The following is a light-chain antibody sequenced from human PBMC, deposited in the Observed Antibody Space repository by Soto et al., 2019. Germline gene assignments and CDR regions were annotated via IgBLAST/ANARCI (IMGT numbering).Light chain of an antibody. J-gene: IGLJ3*02. CDR3: SSYTTSSTQV. V-gene: IGLV2-14*01. Sequence: QSVLTQPASVSGSPGQSITISCTGTSSDIGTYNYVSWYQQHPGKVPKLMIYEVSNRPSGVSNRFSGSKSGNTASLAIYGLQAEDEADYYCSSYTTSSTQVFGGGTKLTVL. CDR2: EVS. CDR1: SSDIGTYNY.